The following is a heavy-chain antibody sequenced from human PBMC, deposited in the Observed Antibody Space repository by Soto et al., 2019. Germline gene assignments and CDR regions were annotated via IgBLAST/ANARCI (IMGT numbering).Heavy chain of an antibody. J-gene: IGHJ6*02. D-gene: IGHD5-18*01. CDR2: IRSKAYGGTT. CDR3: TRDYVDTAVATYYYYGMDV. V-gene: IGHV3-49*03. Sequence: GSLRLSCTASGFTFGDYAMSWFRQAPGKGLEWVGFIRSKAYGGTTEYAASVKGRFTISRDDSKSIAYLQMNSLKTEDTAVYYCTRDYVDTAVATYYYYGMDVWGQGTTVTVSS. CDR1: GFTFGDYA.